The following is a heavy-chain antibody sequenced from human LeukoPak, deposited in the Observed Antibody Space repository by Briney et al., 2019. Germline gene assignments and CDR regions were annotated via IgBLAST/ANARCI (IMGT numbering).Heavy chain of an antibody. Sequence: GGSLRLSCAASGFTFSSYTMNWVRQAPGKGLEWVSAISGSGGTTYYADSVKGRFTISRDNSKNTLYLQMNSLRVEDTAVYYCAKGFPEMATIRACFDYWGQGTLVTVSS. CDR2: ISGSGGTT. D-gene: IGHD5-24*01. V-gene: IGHV3-23*01. J-gene: IGHJ4*02. CDR1: GFTFSSYT. CDR3: AKGFPEMATIRACFDY.